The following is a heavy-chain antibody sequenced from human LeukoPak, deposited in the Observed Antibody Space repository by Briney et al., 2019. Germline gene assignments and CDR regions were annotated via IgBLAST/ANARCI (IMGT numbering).Heavy chain of an antibody. D-gene: IGHD2-15*01. J-gene: IGHJ1*01. CDR1: GYTFTGYY. CDR3: AEGSCSGGSCYPRSEYFQH. Sequence: ASVKVSCKASGYTFTGYYMHWVRQAPGQGLEWMGWINPNSGGTNYAQKFQGRVTMTRDTSISTAYMELSRLRSDDTAVYYCAEGSCSGGSCYPRSEYFQHWGQGTLVTVSS. CDR2: INPNSGGT. V-gene: IGHV1-2*02.